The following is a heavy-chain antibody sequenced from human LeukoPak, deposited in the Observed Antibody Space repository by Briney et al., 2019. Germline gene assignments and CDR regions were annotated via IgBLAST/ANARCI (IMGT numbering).Heavy chain of an antibody. Sequence: PSETLSLTCTVSGGSISSYYWSWIRQPAGKGLEWIGRIYTSGSTNYNPSLKSRVTMSVDTSKNQFSLKLSSVTAADTAVYYCARSGEFTFGDAFDTWGQGTMVTVSS. CDR1: GGSISSYY. D-gene: IGHD3-10*01. V-gene: IGHV4-4*07. CDR2: IYTSGST. J-gene: IGHJ3*02. CDR3: ARSGEFTFGDAFDT.